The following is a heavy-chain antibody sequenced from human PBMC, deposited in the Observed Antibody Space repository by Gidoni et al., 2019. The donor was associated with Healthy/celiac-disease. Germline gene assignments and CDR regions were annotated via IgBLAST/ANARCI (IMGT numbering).Heavy chain of an antibody. CDR2: ISYYGSNK. D-gene: IGHD3-3*01. J-gene: IGHJ6*02. CDR1: GFTVSSYG. CDR3: AKDSAIFVNRESQRQYYYYGMDV. Sequence: QVQLVESGGGVVQPGRSLRLSCAASGFTVSSYGMHWVRQAPGRGLGCVAVISYYGSNKYYADSVKGRFTISRDNSKNTLYLQMNSLRAEDTAVYYCAKDSAIFVNRESQRQYYYYGMDVWGQGTTVTVSS. V-gene: IGHV3-30*18.